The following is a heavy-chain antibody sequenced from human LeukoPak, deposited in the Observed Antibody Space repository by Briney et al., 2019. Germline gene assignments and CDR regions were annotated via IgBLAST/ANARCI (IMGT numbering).Heavy chain of an antibody. CDR2: IKQDGSEK. CDR3: ARGFGITF. V-gene: IGHV3-7*03. Sequence: GGSLRLSCAASGFSFSSHWMSWVRQAPGKGLEWVANIKQDGSEKRYVDSVKGRFTVSRDNAKNSLYLQMNSLRADDTAVYYCARGFGITFWGQGTLVTVSS. D-gene: IGHD3-16*01. CDR1: GFSFSSHW. J-gene: IGHJ4*02.